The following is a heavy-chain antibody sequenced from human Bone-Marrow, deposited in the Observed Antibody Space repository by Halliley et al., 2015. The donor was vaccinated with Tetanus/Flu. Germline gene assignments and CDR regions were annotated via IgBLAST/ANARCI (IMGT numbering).Heavy chain of an antibody. CDR3: ARAVWQQFPPSLFYFAKAG. Sequence: LRLSCAVYGESFSGYYWNWIRQPPGKGLEWIGEINHSGSTNYNPSPKSRVTISVDTSKNQISLNLTSVTAAVTAVYYCARAVWQQFPPSLFYFAKAGWGRGTSVT. V-gene: IGHV4-34*01. CDR2: INHSGST. D-gene: IGHD6-13*01. CDR1: GESFSGYY. J-gene: IGHJ6*02.